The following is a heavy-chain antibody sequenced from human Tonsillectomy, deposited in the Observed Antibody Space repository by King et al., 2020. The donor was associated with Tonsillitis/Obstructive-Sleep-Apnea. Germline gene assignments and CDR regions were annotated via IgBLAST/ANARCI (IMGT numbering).Heavy chain of an antibody. Sequence: VQLVESGGGLVQPGGSLRLSCAASGFTFSSYAMSWVRQAPGKGLEWVSAISGSGGSTYYADSVKGRFTISRDNSKNTLYLQMNSLRAEDTAVYYCAKDPLQCSSTSCFVYYYYYMDVWGKGTTVTVSS. V-gene: IGHV3-23*04. CDR2: ISGSGGST. CDR1: GFTFSSYA. J-gene: IGHJ6*03. D-gene: IGHD2-2*01. CDR3: AKDPLQCSSTSCFVYYYYYMDV.